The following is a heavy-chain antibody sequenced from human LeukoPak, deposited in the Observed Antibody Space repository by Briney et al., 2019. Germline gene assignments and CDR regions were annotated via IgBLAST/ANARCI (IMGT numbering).Heavy chain of an antibody. CDR2: IYYSGST. CDR3: ARAVYLRLNVDGWYGGYNWFDP. J-gene: IGHJ5*02. V-gene: IGHV4-59*12. CDR1: GGSISSYY. Sequence: PSETLSLTCTVSGGSISSYYWSWIRQPPGKGLEWIGDIYYSGSTNYNPSLKSRVTISVDTSKNQFSLELSSVTAADTAVYYCARAVYLRLNVDGWYGGYNWFDPWGQGTLVTVSS. D-gene: IGHD1-26*01.